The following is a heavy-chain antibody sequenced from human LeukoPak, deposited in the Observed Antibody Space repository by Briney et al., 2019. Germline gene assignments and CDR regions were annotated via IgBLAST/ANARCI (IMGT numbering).Heavy chain of an antibody. D-gene: IGHD4-17*01. CDR2: ISSSSSTI. J-gene: IGHJ6*03. CDR1: GFTFSSYS. CDR3: ARATVTTFQRYYYYMDV. Sequence: GGSLRLSCAASGFTFSSYSMNWVRQAPGKGLEWVSYISSSSSTIYYADSVKGRFTISRDNAKNPLYLQMNSLRAEDTAVYYCARATVTTFQRYYYYMDVWGKGTTVTVSS. V-gene: IGHV3-48*01.